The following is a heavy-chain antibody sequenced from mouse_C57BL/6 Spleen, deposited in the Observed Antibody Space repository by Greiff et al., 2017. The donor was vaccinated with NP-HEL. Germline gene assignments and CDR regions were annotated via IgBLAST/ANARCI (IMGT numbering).Heavy chain of an antibody. CDR2: IYPGDGDT. D-gene: IGHD2-5*01. CDR3: ARKLSNYVYFDV. Sequence: VQRVESGAELVKPGASVKISCKASGYAFSSYWMNWVKQRPGKGLEWIGQIYPGDGDTNYNGKFKGKATLTADKSSSTAYMQLSSLTSEDSAVYFCARKLSNYVYFDVWGTGTTVTVSS. V-gene: IGHV1-80*01. J-gene: IGHJ1*03. CDR1: GYAFSSYW.